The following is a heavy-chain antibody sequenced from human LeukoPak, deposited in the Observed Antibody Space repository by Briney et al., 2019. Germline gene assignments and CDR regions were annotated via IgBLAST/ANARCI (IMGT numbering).Heavy chain of an antibody. D-gene: IGHD2-15*01. J-gene: IGHJ4*02. CDR3: ARASIYCSGGSCYSDGFDY. CDR1: GDSISSYY. CDR2: IFYSGST. V-gene: IGHV4-59*01. Sequence: SETLSLTCTVSGDSISSYYWSWIRQPPGKGLEWIGYIFYSGSTNYNPSLKSRVTISVDTSKNQFSLKLSSVTAADTAVYYCARASIYCSGGSCYSDGFDYWGQGTLVTVSS.